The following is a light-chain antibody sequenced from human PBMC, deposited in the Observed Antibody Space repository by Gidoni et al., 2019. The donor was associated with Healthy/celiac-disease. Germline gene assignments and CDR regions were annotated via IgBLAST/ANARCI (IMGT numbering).Light chain of an antibody. J-gene: IGKJ4*01. V-gene: IGKV1-39*01. CDR3: QQSYSTPLT. CDR2: AAS. CDR1: QSISSY. Sequence: DIQMTQSPSSLSASVGDRVTITCRASQSISSYLNWYQQIPGQAPKLLIYAASSLQSGVPSRFSGSGSGTDFTLTISSLQPEDFATYYCQQSYSTPLTFGGGTKVEIK.